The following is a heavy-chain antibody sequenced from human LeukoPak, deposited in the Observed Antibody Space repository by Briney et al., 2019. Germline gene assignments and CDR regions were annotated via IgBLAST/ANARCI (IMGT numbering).Heavy chain of an antibody. Sequence: GSLRLSCAASGFTVSSNYMSWVRQAPGEGLEWVSVIYSGGSTYYADSVKGRFTISRDNSRNTLYLQMNSLRAEDTAVYYCARHNDFWSGYDYWGQGTLVTVSS. V-gene: IGHV3-53*01. J-gene: IGHJ4*02. CDR2: IYSGGST. D-gene: IGHD3-3*01. CDR1: GFTVSSNY. CDR3: ARHNDFWSGYDY.